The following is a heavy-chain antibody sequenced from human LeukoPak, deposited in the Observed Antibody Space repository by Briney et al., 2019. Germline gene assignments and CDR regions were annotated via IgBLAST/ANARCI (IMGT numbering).Heavy chain of an antibody. J-gene: IGHJ2*01. V-gene: IGHV4-59*08. Sequence: PSETLSLTCIVAGGSISNYYWSWVRQPPGKGLEWIGYIYYSWSTTYNPSLKSRVTISVDTAKNQFSLKLNAMSAADTAVYYCARRTYLDLWGRGTLVTVSS. CDR1: GGSISNYY. D-gene: IGHD2-21*01. CDR2: IYYSWST. CDR3: ARRTYLDL.